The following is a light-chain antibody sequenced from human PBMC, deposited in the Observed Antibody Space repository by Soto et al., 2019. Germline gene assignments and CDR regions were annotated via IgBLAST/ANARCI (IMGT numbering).Light chain of an antibody. CDR3: PQSQSLPLT. J-gene: IGKJ4*01. V-gene: IGKV1-39*01. CDR1: HDFVPY. Sequence: IKISQSPSCLAASRGDSVTITCRASHDFVPYLSWYQQKPGKSPELLIYAASSLNRGVPSRFSASGSGTAFTLTIRSLQPEDFATYYCPQSQSLPLTFGGGTRVEIK. CDR2: AAS.